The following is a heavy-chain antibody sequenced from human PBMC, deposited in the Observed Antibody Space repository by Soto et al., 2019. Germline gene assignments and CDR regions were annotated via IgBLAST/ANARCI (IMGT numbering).Heavy chain of an antibody. Sequence: QVQLQQWGAGLLKPSETLSLTCAVYGGSFSGYYWSWIRQPPGKGLEWIGEINHSGSTNYNPSLKSRVTISVDTSKNQFSLKLSSVTAADTAVYYCARGVFLDYVFWSGYYRGLGFDPWGQGTLVTVSS. CDR2: INHSGST. J-gene: IGHJ5*02. CDR1: GGSFSGYY. CDR3: ARGVFLDYVFWSGYYRGLGFDP. V-gene: IGHV4-34*01. D-gene: IGHD3-3*01.